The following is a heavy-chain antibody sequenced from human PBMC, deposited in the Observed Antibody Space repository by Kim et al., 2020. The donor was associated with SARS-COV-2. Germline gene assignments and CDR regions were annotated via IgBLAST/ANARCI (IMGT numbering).Heavy chain of an antibody. J-gene: IGHJ4*02. CDR2: IYYSGST. V-gene: IGHV4-59*13. CDR1: GGSISSYY. Sequence: SETLSLTCTVSGGSISSYYWSWIRQPPGKGLEWIGYIYYSGSTNYNPSLKSRVTISVDTSKNQFSLKLSSVTAADTAVYYCARGVRKGQPPDYWGQGTLVTVSS. CDR3: ARGVRKGQPPDY. D-gene: IGHD1-1*01.